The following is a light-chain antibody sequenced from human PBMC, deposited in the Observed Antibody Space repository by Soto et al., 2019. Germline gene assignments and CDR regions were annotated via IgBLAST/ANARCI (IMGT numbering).Light chain of an antibody. J-gene: IGKJ1*01. V-gene: IGKV1-5*01. CDR1: QSIGDS. CDR2: AVS. Sequence: DIQMTQSPSSLSASVGDRVTITCRASQSIGDSLAWYQQKPGKGPYLLISAVSSLERGVPSRFSGSGSGTDFTLTISSMQSDDFATFYCQRYNGYSRAFGQGTKVDIK. CDR3: QRYNGYSRA.